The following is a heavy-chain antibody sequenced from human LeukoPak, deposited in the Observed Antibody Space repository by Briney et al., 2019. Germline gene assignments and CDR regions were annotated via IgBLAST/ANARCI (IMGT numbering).Heavy chain of an antibody. CDR3: ARGGSWLEYSNFGGFDF. CDR1: GFTFSNYA. Sequence: GGSLRLSCAASGFTFSNYAMHWVRQAPGKGLEWVAVIGYDGSNKYYVDSVRGRFTISRDNPEKTLYLQMNSLRAEDTAVYYCARGGSWLEYSNFGGFDFWGRGTLVTVSS. J-gene: IGHJ2*01. D-gene: IGHD6-6*01. CDR2: IGYDGSNK. V-gene: IGHV3-30*04.